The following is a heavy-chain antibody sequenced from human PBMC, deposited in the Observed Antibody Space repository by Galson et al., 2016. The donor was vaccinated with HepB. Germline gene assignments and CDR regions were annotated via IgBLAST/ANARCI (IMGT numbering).Heavy chain of an antibody. J-gene: IGHJ6*02. V-gene: IGHV5-51*01. CDR2: IYPGVSDT. Sequence: QSGAEVKKPGESLKISCKGSGYGFTSYWIGWVRQMPGKGLEWMGIIYPGVSDTRYSPSFQGQVTISADKSISTAYLQWSSLKASGTAMYYCARAYGSGSYNYYYYGMDVWGQGTTVTVSS. CDR3: ARAYGSGSYNYYYYGMDV. CDR1: GYGFTSYW. D-gene: IGHD3-10*01.